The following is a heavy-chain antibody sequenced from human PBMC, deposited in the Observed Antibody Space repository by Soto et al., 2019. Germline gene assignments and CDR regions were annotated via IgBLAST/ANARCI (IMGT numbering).Heavy chain of an antibody. CDR2: INPNSGGT. D-gene: IGHD6-19*01. CDR1: GYTFTGYY. J-gene: IGHJ4*02. Sequence: ASVKVSCKASGYTFTGYYMHWVRQAPGQGLEWMGWINPNSGGTNYAQKFQGWVTMTRDTSISTAYMELSRLRSDDTAVYYCARAVVAVAGGSQFDYWDQGTLVTVSS. CDR3: ARAVVAVAGGSQFDY. V-gene: IGHV1-2*04.